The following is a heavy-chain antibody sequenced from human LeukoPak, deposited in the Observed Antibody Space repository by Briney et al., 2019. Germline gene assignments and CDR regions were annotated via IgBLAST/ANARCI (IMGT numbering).Heavy chain of an antibody. CDR2: INPNSGGT. CDR1: GYTFTGYY. Sequence: ATVKVSCKASGYTFTGYYMHWVRQAPGQGLEWMGWINPNSGGTNYAQKLQGRVTMTKDTSTSTAYMELRSLRSDDTAVYYCARGSSGYYLFDYWGQGTLVTVSS. CDR3: ARGSSGYYLFDY. V-gene: IGHV1-2*02. J-gene: IGHJ4*02. D-gene: IGHD3-22*01.